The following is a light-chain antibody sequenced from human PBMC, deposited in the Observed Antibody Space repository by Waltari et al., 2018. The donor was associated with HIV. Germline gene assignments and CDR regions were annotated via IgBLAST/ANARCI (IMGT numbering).Light chain of an antibody. CDR2: ANT. CDR1: SSNIGAGYD. V-gene: IGLV1-40*01. CDR3: QSFDTGLGALYV. J-gene: IGLJ1*01. Sequence: QSVLTQPPSVSGAPGQTVTISCSGNSSNIGAGYDVHWYQHLPAIAPRLLIYANTIRPSVVPDRFSGSKSDTSASLTITGLQPEDESDYYCQSFDTGLGALYVFGTGTTVTVL.